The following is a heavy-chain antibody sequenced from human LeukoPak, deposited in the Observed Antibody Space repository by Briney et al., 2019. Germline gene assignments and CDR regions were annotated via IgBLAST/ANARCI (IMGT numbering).Heavy chain of an antibody. D-gene: IGHD5/OR15-5a*01. CDR1: GFTYSNYD. CDR2: IGIADDT. V-gene: IGHV3-13*01. Sequence: PGGSLRLSCAASGFTYSNYDMHWVRQGPGGGLEWVSAIGIADDTHYADSVKGRFTIPRENARNSLYLQINSLRDGDTAVYYCVRGGIRVSGIDAFDIWGQGTVVTVSS. CDR3: VRGGIRVSGIDAFDI. J-gene: IGHJ3*02.